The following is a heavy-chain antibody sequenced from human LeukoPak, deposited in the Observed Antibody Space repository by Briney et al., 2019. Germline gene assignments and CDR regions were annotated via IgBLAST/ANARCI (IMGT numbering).Heavy chain of an antibody. CDR1: GFIFSSYG. V-gene: IGHV3-23*01. CDR3: ARRAGAYSHPYDY. Sequence: AGGTLRLSCAASGFIFSSYGMSWVRQAPGKGLEWVSAISGSGGSTYYADSVKGRFTISRDNSKNTLYLQMNSLRAEDTAVYYCARRAGAYSHPYDYWGQGTLVTVSS. J-gene: IGHJ4*02. D-gene: IGHD4/OR15-4a*01. CDR2: ISGSGGST.